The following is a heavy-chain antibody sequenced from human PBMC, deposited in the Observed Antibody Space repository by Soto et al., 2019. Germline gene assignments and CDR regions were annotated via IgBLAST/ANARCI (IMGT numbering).Heavy chain of an antibody. CDR3: ARDGYCTNGVCYMDWFDP. CDR1: GGSISSYY. J-gene: IGHJ5*02. Sequence: PSETLSLTCTVSGGSISSYYWSWIRQPPGKGLEWIGYIYYSGSTNYNPSLKSRVTISVDTSKNQFSLKLSSVTAADTAVYYCARDGYCTNGVCYMDWFDPWGQGTLVTV. CDR2: IYYSGST. D-gene: IGHD2-8*01. V-gene: IGHV4-59*01.